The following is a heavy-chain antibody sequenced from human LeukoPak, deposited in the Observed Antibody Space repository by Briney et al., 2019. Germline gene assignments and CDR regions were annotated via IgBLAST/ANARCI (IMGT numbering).Heavy chain of an antibody. J-gene: IGHJ4*02. CDR3: ARTGYSRSWYPFDY. Sequence: GGSLRLSCAASGFTFSSYWMSWVRQAPGKGLEWVANIRQDGSEKYYVDSVKGRFTISRDHGKNSLYLQMNSLRAEDTAVYYCARTGYSRSWYPFDYWGQGTLVTVSS. D-gene: IGHD6-13*01. V-gene: IGHV3-7*01. CDR1: GFTFSSYW. CDR2: IRQDGSEK.